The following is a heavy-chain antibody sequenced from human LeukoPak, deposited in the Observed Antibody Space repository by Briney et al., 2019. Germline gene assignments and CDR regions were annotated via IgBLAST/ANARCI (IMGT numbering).Heavy chain of an antibody. CDR2: IYYSGST. D-gene: IGHD2-21*02. CDR1: GAPITSGYY. J-gene: IGHJ4*02. Sequence: SETLSLTCTLSGAPITSGYYWSWIRPHPGEGLEWVGYIYYSGSTYYSPSLQSRTTISLDTSKKQLSLRLSSVTAADTAVYYCARAVTSHYFDHWGQGALVTVSS. V-gene: IGHV4-31*03. CDR3: ARAVTSHYFDH.